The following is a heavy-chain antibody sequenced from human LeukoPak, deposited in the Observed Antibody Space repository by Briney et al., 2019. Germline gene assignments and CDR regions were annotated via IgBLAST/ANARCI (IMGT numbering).Heavy chain of an antibody. D-gene: IGHD3-9*01. V-gene: IGHV3-66*01. CDR2: IYSGGST. CDR3: ARDGSPSYYDILTGYGTYYYYGMDV. CDR1: GFTVSSNY. Sequence: GGSLRLSCAASGFTVSSNYMSWVRQAPGKGLEWVSVIYSGGSTYYADSVKGRFTISRDNSKNTLYLQMNSLRAEDTAVYYCARDGSPSYYDILTGYGTYYYYGMDVRGQGTTVTVSS. J-gene: IGHJ6*02.